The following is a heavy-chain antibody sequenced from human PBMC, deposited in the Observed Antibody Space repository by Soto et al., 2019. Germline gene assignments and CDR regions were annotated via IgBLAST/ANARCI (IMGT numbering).Heavy chain of an antibody. D-gene: IGHD5-18*01. Sequence: SETLSLTCAVYGGSFSGYYWSWIRQPPGKGLEWIGEINHSGSTNYNPSLKSRVTISVDTSKNQFSLKLSSVTAADTAVYYCARGPRVAAMVTLVFYYGMDVWGQGTTVTVSS. CDR3: ARGPRVAAMVTLVFYYGMDV. CDR2: INHSGST. V-gene: IGHV4-34*01. CDR1: GGSFSGYY. J-gene: IGHJ6*02.